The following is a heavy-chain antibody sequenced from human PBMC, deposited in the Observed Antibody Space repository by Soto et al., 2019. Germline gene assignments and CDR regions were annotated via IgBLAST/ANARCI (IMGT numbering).Heavy chain of an antibody. D-gene: IGHD3-10*01. J-gene: IGHJ4*02. V-gene: IGHV4-34*01. Sequence: PSETLSLTCAVYGGSFSGYYWSWIRQPPGKGLEWIGEIYHSGSTNYNPSLKSRVTISVDTSKNQFSLKLSSVTAADTAVYYCARDGIERGSGSFATHWGQGTQVTVSS. CDR1: GGSFSGYY. CDR2: IYHSGST. CDR3: ARDGIERGSGSFATH.